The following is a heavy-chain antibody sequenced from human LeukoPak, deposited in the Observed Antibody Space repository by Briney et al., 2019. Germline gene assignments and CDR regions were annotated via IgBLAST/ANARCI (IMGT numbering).Heavy chain of an antibody. Sequence: SQTLSLTCTVSGGSISSGSYYWSWIRQHPGKGREWIGYIYYSESTYYNPSLKSRVTISVDTSKNQFSLKLSSVTAADRAVNYCATGYCSSTSCPHDWFDPWGQGMLVIVSS. CDR2: IYYSEST. CDR3: ATGYCSSTSCPHDWFDP. D-gene: IGHD2-2*01. CDR1: GGSISSGSYY. V-gene: IGHV4-31*03. J-gene: IGHJ5*02.